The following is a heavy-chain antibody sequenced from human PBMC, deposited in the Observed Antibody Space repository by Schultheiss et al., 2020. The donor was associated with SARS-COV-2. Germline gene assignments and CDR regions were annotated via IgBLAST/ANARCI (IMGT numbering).Heavy chain of an antibody. CDR2: ISAYNGNT. Sequence: ASVKVSCKASGYTFTSYGISWVRQAPGQGLEWMGWISAYNGNTNYAQKLQGRVTMTTDTSTSTAYMELRSLRSDDTAVYYCARTVRTQFTIFGVVMFGWFDPWGQETLVTVSS. V-gene: IGHV1-18*01. CDR3: ARTVRTQFTIFGVVMFGWFDP. J-gene: IGHJ5*02. CDR1: GYTFTSYG. D-gene: IGHD3-3*01.